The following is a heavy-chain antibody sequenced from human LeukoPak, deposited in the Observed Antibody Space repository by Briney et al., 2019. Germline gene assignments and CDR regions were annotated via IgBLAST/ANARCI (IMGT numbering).Heavy chain of an antibody. CDR1: GFTFSSYA. V-gene: IGHV3-23*01. J-gene: IGHJ4*02. CDR2: ISGSGGST. CDR3: AKGREYSSSSDFDY. D-gene: IGHD6-6*01. Sequence: TGGSLRLSCAASGFTFSSYAMSWVRQAPGKGLEWVSAISGSGGSTYYADSVKVRFTISRDNSKNTLYLQMNSLRAEDTAVYYCAKGREYSSSSDFDYWGQGTLVTVSS.